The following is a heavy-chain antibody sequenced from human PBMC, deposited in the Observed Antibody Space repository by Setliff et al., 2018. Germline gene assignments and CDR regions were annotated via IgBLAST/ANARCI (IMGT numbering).Heavy chain of an antibody. CDR1: GGSVSSDY. CDR2: IYTDGST. D-gene: IGHD3-3*01. V-gene: IGHV4-4*07. Sequence: KPSETLSLTCSVSGGSVSSDYWSWIRQPPGKGLECIGRIYTDGSTKYNPSLNSRVTLLIDTAKNQISLRLSSATAADTAVYFCARVTGFSYMDVWGKGTTVTVSS. J-gene: IGHJ6*03. CDR3: ARVTGFSYMDV.